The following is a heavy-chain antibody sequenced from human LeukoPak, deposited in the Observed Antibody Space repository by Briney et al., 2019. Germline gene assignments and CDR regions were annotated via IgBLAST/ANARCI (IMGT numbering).Heavy chain of an antibody. Sequence: SETLSLTCTVSGESINPYYWNWIRQPAGKGLEWIGHIYKSGSTNYNPSLKSRVTMSLDTSKNQFSMKLRSVTAADTAVYFCARSFLDYMDVWGKGTTVTVSS. V-gene: IGHV4-4*07. J-gene: IGHJ6*03. CDR2: IYKSGST. CDR3: ARSFLDYMDV. D-gene: IGHD2/OR15-2a*01. CDR1: GESINPYY.